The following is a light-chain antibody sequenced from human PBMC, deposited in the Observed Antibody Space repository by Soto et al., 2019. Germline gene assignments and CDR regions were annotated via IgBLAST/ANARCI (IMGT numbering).Light chain of an antibody. Sequence: EIVMTQSPATLSVSPGERGTLSCRASQSGYNNLAWYQQKPGQAPRLLIYAASIRATGFPARFSGSGFGTEFTLTISSLQSEDFAVYYCQQYTAWPLTFGGGTKVEIK. CDR1: QSGYNN. J-gene: IGKJ4*01. V-gene: IGKV3-15*01. CDR3: QQYTAWPLT. CDR2: AAS.